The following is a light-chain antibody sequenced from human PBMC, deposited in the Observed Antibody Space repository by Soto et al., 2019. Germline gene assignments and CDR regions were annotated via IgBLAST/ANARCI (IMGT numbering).Light chain of an antibody. V-gene: IGKV1-5*03. CDR3: QHYNDYSCT. J-gene: IGKJ1*01. CDR2: KTS. CDR1: QSISSW. Sequence: DIHMTQSPSTLSASVGDRVTITCRASQSISSWLAWYQQKPGKAPNLVIYKTSSLESGVPSRFSGSGSGTAFTLTISSLQPYDFATYYCQHYNDYSCTFGQGTKVEIK.